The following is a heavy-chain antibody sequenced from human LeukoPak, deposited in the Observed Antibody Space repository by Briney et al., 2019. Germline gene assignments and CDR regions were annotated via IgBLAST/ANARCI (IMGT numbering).Heavy chain of an antibody. CDR1: GFAFNTYA. V-gene: IGHV3-30*18. Sequence: GTSLRLSCAASGFAFNTYALHWVRQAPGKGLEWVAVISYDGSNKYYADSVKGRFTISRDNSKNTLYLQMNSLRAEDTAVYYCAKGPGDSTYWGQGTLVTVSS. CDR2: ISYDGSNK. D-gene: IGHD4-17*01. J-gene: IGHJ4*02. CDR3: AKGPGDSTY.